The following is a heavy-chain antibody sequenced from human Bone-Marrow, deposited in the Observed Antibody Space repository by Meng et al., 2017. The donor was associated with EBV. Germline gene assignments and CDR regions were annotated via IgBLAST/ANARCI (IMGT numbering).Heavy chain of an antibody. CDR1: GFTFNNYA. Sequence: EEHLLESGGGFVQPGGSLRLSCAASGFTFNNYAMSWVRQAPGKGLEWVSAISRSGDSTYYADSVKGRFTISRDNSKNTLYLQMNSLRAEDTAVYYCAPGAYGYWGQGTLVTVSS. J-gene: IGHJ4*02. V-gene: IGHV3-23*01. CDR2: ISRSGDST. CDR3: APGAYGY. D-gene: IGHD5-12*01.